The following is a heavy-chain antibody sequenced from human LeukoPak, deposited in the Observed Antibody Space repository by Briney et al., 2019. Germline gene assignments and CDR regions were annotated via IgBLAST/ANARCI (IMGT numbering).Heavy chain of an antibody. Sequence: GGSLRLSCAASGFTFSSYAMHWVRQAPGKGLEWVAVISYDGSNKYYADSVKGRFTISRDNSKNTLYLQMNSLRAEDTAVYYCARGPLWFGELLYPRLSYWGQGTLVTVSS. CDR1: GFTFSSYA. D-gene: IGHD3-10*01. CDR3: ARGPLWFGELLYPRLSY. J-gene: IGHJ4*02. V-gene: IGHV3-30-3*01. CDR2: ISYDGSNK.